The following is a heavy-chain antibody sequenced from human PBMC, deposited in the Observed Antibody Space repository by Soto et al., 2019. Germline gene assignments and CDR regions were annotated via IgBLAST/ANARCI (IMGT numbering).Heavy chain of an antibody. Sequence: QVQLVQSGAEVKKPGASVQVSCKTSGYTFTSYDINWVRQAPGQGLELVGWMNTNTDDTRSAQKFRGRLTLTRDKSMRAVYMKLSNLRPDYTAVYYCAREWSAAGHFYDMDVWGQGTTVAVSS. D-gene: IGHD6-13*01. CDR3: AREWSAAGHFYDMDV. CDR2: MNTNTDDT. CDR1: GYTFTSYD. J-gene: IGHJ6*03. V-gene: IGHV1-8*01.